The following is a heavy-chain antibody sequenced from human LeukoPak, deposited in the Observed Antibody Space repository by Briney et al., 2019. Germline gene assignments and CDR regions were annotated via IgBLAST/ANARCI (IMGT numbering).Heavy chain of an antibody. CDR1: GYIFTDYY. CDR2: FDPEDGET. D-gene: IGHD3-22*01. J-gene: IGHJ4*02. Sequence: ASVKVSCKASGYIFTDYYMHWVRQAPGKGLEWMGGFDPEDGETIYAQKFQGRVTMTEDTSTDTAYMELSSLRSEDTAVYYCATKGFYYDSSGNLDYWGQGTLVTVSS. CDR3: ATKGFYYDSSGNLDY. V-gene: IGHV1-24*01.